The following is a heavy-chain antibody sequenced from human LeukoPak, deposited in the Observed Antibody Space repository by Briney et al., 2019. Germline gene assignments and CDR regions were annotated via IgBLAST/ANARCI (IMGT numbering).Heavy chain of an antibody. V-gene: IGHV1-8*03. Sequence: ASVKVSCKASGYTFTSYDINWVRQATGQGLEWMGWMNPNSGNTGYAQKFQGRVTITRNTSISTAYMELSSLRSEDTAVYYCASSLGIAAAGGFDYWGQGTLVTVSS. CDR1: GYTFTSYD. D-gene: IGHD6-13*01. CDR3: ASSLGIAAAGGFDY. CDR2: MNPNSGNT. J-gene: IGHJ4*02.